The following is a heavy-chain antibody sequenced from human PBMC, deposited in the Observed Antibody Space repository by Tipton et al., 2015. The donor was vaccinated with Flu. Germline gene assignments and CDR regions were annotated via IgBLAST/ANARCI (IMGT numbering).Heavy chain of an antibody. D-gene: IGHD2-8*01. V-gene: IGHV4-34*01. J-gene: IGHJ6*03. CDR3: ARGIPDRPYCTNGVCYTDPYYYYYYMDV. CDR1: GGSISSYY. Sequence: TLSLTCTVSGGSISSYYWSWIRQPPGKGLEWIGEINHSGSTNYNPSLKSRVTISVDTSKNQFSLKLSSVTAADTAVYYCARGIPDRPYCTNGVCYTDPYYYYYYMDVWGKGTTVTVSS. CDR2: INHSGST.